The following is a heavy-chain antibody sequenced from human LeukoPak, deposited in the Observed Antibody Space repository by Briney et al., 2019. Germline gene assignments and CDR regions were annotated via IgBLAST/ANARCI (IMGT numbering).Heavy chain of an antibody. J-gene: IGHJ6*03. Sequence: SETLSLTCTVSGGSISSSSYYWGWIRQPPGKGLEWIGSLYYSGSTYYNPSLKSRVTISVDKSKNQFSLKLSSVTAADTAVYYCARDTGFHMDVWGKGTTVTVSS. CDR2: LYYSGST. CDR3: ARDTGFHMDV. CDR1: GGSISSSSYY. V-gene: IGHV4-39*07. D-gene: IGHD4-17*01.